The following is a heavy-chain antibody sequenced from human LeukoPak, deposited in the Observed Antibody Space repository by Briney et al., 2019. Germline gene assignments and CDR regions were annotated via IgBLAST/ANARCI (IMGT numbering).Heavy chain of an antibody. J-gene: IGHJ3*02. CDR3: ARGVRYYDFWSGYSDDAFDI. CDR1: GGSISSDY. Sequence: SETLSLTCTVSGGSISSDYWSWIRQPAGKGLEWIGRIYTSGSTSYNPSLKSRVTMSIDTSKNQFSLNLTSVTVADTAVYYCARGVRYYDFWSGYSDDAFDIWGQGTMVTVSS. V-gene: IGHV4-4*07. CDR2: IYTSGST. D-gene: IGHD3-3*01.